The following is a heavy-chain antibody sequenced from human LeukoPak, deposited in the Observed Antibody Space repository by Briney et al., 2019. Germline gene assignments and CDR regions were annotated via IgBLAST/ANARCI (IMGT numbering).Heavy chain of an antibody. CDR3: ANGRHYDILTGYY. CDR2: ISGSGGST. Sequence: GGSLRLSCAASGFTFSSYAMNWVRQAPGKGLEWVSAISGSGGSTYYADSVKGRFTISRDNSKNTLYLQMNSLRAEDTAVYYCANGRHYDILTGYYWGQGTLVTVSS. J-gene: IGHJ4*02. V-gene: IGHV3-23*01. CDR1: GFTFSSYA. D-gene: IGHD3-9*01.